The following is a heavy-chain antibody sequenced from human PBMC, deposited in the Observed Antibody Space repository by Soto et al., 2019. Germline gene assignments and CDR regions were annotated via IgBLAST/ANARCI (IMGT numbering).Heavy chain of an antibody. V-gene: IGHV3-23*01. J-gene: IGHJ4*02. CDR1: GFAFSNYA. D-gene: IGHD6-6*01. Sequence: GGSLRLSCTASGFAFSNYAMGWVRQAPGKGLEWVSSISTSIDATYYADSVKGRFTISRDDSKNTLYLQMNSLRAEDSAVYYCAKDRTVAARNFDYWGQATQVTVSS. CDR3: AKDRTVAARNFDY. CDR2: ISTSIDAT.